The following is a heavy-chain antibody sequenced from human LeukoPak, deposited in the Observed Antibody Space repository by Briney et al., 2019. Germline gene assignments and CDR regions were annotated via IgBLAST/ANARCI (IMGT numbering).Heavy chain of an antibody. CDR2: ISGSGGST. J-gene: IGHJ4*02. Sequence: GGSLRLSCAASGFTVSSNYMSWVRQAPGKGLEWVSAISGSGGSTYYADSVKGRFTISRDNSKNTLYLQMNSLRAEDTAVYYCAKDIGDGYNVGWGQGTLVTVSS. CDR1: GFTVSSNY. D-gene: IGHD5-24*01. V-gene: IGHV3-23*01. CDR3: AKDIGDGYNVG.